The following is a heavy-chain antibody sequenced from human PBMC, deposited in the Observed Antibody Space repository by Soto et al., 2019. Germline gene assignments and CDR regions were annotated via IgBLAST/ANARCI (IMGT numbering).Heavy chain of an antibody. J-gene: IGHJ4*02. D-gene: IGHD2-15*01. V-gene: IGHV3-74*01. CDR1: GFTFSNYW. CDR2: LNSDGSVT. Sequence: EVQLVESGGGLVQPGGSLRLSCVGSGFTFSNYWMHWVRQAPGGGLVWVSYLNSDGSVTGYADSVEGRFTVSRDNAKNTVYLQMNSLRAEDTAVYYCARGRWCSGHNCPFDYWGQGTLVPVSS. CDR3: ARGRWCSGHNCPFDY.